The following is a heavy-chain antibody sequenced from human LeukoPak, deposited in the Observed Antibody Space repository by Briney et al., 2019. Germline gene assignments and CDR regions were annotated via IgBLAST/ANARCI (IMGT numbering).Heavy chain of an antibody. J-gene: IGHJ6*03. CDR1: GYTFTSYY. Sequence: ASVKVSCKASGYTFTSYYMHWVRQAPGQGLEWMGIINPSGGSTNYAQKLQGRVTMTTDTSTSTAYMELRSLRSDDTAVYYCARVISAYYYYYYYMDVWGKGTTVTVSS. D-gene: IGHD2/OR15-2a*01. CDR3: ARVISAYYYYYYYMDV. V-gene: IGHV1-46*01. CDR2: INPSGGST.